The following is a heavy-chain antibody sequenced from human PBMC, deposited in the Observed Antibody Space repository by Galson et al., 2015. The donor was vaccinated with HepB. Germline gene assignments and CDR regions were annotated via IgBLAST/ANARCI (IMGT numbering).Heavy chain of an antibody. J-gene: IGHJ4*02. CDR1: GFSFRSYW. V-gene: IGHV3-7*01. CDR2: IKQDGSDK. D-gene: IGHD2-2*01. Sequence: SLRLSCAASGFSFRSYWMSWVRQAPGKGLEWVATIKQDGSDKFYVDSVKGRFTISRDNAKKSLYLQMNSLRADDTAVYYCARDSSYIVVPAAGDFDSWGQGTLVTVSS. CDR3: ARDSSYIVVPAAGDFDS.